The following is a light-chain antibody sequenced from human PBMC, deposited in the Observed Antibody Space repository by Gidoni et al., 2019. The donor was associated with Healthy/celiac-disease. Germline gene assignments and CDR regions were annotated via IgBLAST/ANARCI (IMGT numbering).Light chain of an antibody. CDR3: QTWGTGIVV. CDR1: SGHSSYA. CDR2: LNSDGSH. J-gene: IGLJ2*01. Sequence: QLVLTQSPSASASLGASVKLTCTLSSGHSSYAIAWNQQQPEKGPRYLMKLNSDGSHSKGDGFPDRFSGSSSGAERYLTISSLQSEDEADYYCQTWGTGIVVFGGGTQLTVL. V-gene: IGLV4-69*01.